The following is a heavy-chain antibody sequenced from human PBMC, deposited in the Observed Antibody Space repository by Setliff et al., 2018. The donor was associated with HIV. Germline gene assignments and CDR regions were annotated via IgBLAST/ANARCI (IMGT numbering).Heavy chain of an antibody. CDR3: ARDLKRELVQGGDAFDI. V-gene: IGHV4-4*07. Sequence: SETLSLTCLVSGGSISSYYWSWIRQSAGKGLEWIGRIYTSGSTNYNPSLKSRVTISVDSSKNQFSLKLSSVSAADTAVYYCARDLKRELVQGGDAFDIWGQGTMVTVSS. J-gene: IGHJ3*02. D-gene: IGHD1-26*01. CDR1: GGSISSYY. CDR2: IYTSGST.